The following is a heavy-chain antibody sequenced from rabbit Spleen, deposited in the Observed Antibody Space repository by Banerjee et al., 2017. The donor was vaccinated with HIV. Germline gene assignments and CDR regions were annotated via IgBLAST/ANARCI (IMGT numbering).Heavy chain of an antibody. D-gene: IGHD4-2*01. CDR1: GVSFSGDSY. CDR2: IDIGSSGFT. Sequence: EESGGDLVKPGASLTLTCIASGVSFSGDSYMCWVRQAPGRGLEWIACIDIGSSGFTYFASWAKGRFTISKTSSTTVTLQMTSLTAADTATYFCARDTASSFSSYGMDLWGQGTLVTVS. V-gene: IGHV1S40*01. J-gene: IGHJ6*01. CDR3: ARDTASSFSSYGMDL.